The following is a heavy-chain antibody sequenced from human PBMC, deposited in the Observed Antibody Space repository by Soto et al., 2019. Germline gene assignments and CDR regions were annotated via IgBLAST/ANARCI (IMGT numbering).Heavy chain of an antibody. J-gene: IGHJ4*02. V-gene: IGHV3-7*01. CDR1: GFTFSHYW. D-gene: IGHD3-16*01. CDR3: ARGGSESAY. Sequence: EVQLVESGGGLVQPGGSLRLSCAASGFTFSHYWMTWVRQAPGKGLEWVANMKEDGSEKNYVDSVKGRFTISRDNAKNSLYLQMNSLRAEDTAMYYCARGGSESAYWGQGTLVTVSS. CDR2: MKEDGSEK.